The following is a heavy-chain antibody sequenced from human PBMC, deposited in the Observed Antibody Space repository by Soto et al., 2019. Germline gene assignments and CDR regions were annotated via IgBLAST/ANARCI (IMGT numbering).Heavy chain of an antibody. CDR2: INAGNGNA. J-gene: IGHJ4*02. Sequence: QVQLVQSGAEEKKPGASVKVSCKASGYTFTGYAMHWVRQAPGQRLEWMGWINAGNGNAKYSQKFQGRVTITRDTSASTAYMELSSLRSEDTAVYYCASAVAVPADFDYWGQGTLVTVSS. CDR1: GYTFTGYA. V-gene: IGHV1-3*05. CDR3: ASAVAVPADFDY. D-gene: IGHD6-19*01.